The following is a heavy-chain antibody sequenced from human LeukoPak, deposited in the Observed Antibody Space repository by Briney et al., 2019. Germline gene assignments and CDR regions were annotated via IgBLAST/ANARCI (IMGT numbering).Heavy chain of an antibody. J-gene: IGHJ4*02. CDR1: GYTFTDYY. Sequence: ASVKVSCKASGYTFTDYYILWVRQAPGQGPEWMGWISPNSGGTNYAQNFKGRVTITRDTSASTAYMELSSLRSEDMAVYYCARGGLWFGELEDPFDYWGQGTLVTVSS. D-gene: IGHD3-10*01. V-gene: IGHV1-2*02. CDR2: ISPNSGGT. CDR3: ARGGLWFGELEDPFDY.